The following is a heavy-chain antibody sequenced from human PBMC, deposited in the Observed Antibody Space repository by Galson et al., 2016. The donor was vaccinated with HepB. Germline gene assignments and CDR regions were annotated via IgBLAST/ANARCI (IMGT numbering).Heavy chain of an antibody. CDR2: IYNNGDI. CDR3: ARDRDRMLY. D-gene: IGHD2-15*01. Sequence: SETLSLTCSVSGDSINSGGYFWAWIRQHPGRGLEWIGHIYNNGDINYNPSLKSRVTISIDMSRSQFSLKLSSVTAADTAVYYSARDRDRMLYWGQGTLVTVSS. CDR1: GDSINSGGYF. V-gene: IGHV4-61*08. J-gene: IGHJ4*02.